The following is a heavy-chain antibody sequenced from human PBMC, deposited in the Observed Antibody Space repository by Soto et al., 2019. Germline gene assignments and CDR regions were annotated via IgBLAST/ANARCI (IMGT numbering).Heavy chain of an antibody. CDR2: IYYSGST. Sequence: SETLSLTCTVSGGSISSGGYYWSWIRQHPGKGLEWIGYIYYSGSTYYNPSLKSRVTISVDTSKNQFSLKLSSVTAADTAVYYCAREVSGYGGFDYWGQGTLVIVSS. D-gene: IGHD6-25*01. CDR3: AREVSGYGGFDY. CDR1: GGSISSGGYY. V-gene: IGHV4-31*03. J-gene: IGHJ4*02.